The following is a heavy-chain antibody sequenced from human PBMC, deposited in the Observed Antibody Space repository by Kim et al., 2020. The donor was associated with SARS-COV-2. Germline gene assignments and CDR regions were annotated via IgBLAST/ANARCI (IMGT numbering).Heavy chain of an antibody. D-gene: IGHD3-22*01. J-gene: IGHJ4*02. Sequence: LKSRVTISVDTSKSQFSLKLSSVTAADTAVYYCARHPPPYYYDSSGYPDYWGQGTLVTVSS. V-gene: IGHV4-39*01. CDR3: ARHPPPYYYDSSGYPDY.